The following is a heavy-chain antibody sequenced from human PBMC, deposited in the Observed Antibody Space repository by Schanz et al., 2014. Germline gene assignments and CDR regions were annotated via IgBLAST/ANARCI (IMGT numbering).Heavy chain of an antibody. D-gene: IGHD3-22*01. CDR3: ARVDSSGYFFDN. J-gene: IGHJ4*02. CDR1: GFSFTTYA. V-gene: IGHV3-23*01. Sequence: EVQLLESGGGLVQPGGSLRLSCASSGFSFTTYAMSWVRQAPGKGLEWVSSISSGGGNTYYADAVRGRFTISRDNSKNTVHLQMSSLRVEDTAVYYCARVDSSGYFFDNWGQGTLVTVSS. CDR2: ISSGGGNT.